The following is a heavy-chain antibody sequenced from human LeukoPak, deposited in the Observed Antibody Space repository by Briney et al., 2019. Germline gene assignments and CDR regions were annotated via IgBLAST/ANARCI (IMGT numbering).Heavy chain of an antibody. CDR3: ARDPGYGDYAYFLDY. J-gene: IGHJ4*02. D-gene: IGHD4-17*01. CDR1: GFTVSSYG. CDR2: IWYDGSNK. Sequence: PGGSLRLSCAAPGFTVSSYGMHWFRKDPGKGMGNMSYIWYDGSNKYYAHSVKGSFTISRDNSKNTLYLQKNSLRAQDTAVYYCARDPGYGDYAYFLDYWGQGTLVTVSS. V-gene: IGHV3-33*01.